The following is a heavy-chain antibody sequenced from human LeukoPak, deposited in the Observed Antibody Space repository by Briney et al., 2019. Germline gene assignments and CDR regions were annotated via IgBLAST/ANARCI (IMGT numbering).Heavy chain of an antibody. CDR2: IKQDGSEK. D-gene: IGHD3-22*01. CDR1: GFAFSSYW. Sequence: GGSLRLSCAASGFAFSSYWMSWVRQAPGKGLEWVANIKQDGSEKYYVDPVKGRFTISRDNAKNSLYLQMNSLRAEDTAVYYCANYDSSGYPPSGYFDYWGQGTLVTVSS. CDR3: ANYDSSGYPPSGYFDY. V-gene: IGHV3-7*03. J-gene: IGHJ4*02.